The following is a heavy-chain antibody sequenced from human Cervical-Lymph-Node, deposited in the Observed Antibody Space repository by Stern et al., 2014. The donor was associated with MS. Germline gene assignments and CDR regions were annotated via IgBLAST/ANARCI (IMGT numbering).Heavy chain of an antibody. J-gene: IGHJ4*02. CDR1: GFTFSDHY. Sequence: MQLVESGGCVVKPGGSLRLSCAASGFTFSDHYMSWIRQAPGKGLECVSYVSHSGDTTNYADSVKGRFSISRDNAKNSVYLQLNSLTAEDTAVYYCVRTARLSDYWGQGTLVTVSS. V-gene: IGHV3-11*01. CDR3: VRTARLSDY. CDR2: VSHSGDTT. D-gene: IGHD6-6*01.